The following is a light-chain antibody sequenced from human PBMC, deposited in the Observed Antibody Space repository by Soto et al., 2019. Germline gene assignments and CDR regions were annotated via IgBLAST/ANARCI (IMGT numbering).Light chain of an antibody. CDR3: QQRGSWPLT. Sequence: EIVLTKSPATLSVSPGQGATLSCRASQSVSTYLAWYQQKPGQAPRLLIYAASNRATGIPARFSGSGSGTDFTLTISSLEAEDFAVYYCQQRGSWPLTFGGGTRVEIK. CDR2: AAS. CDR1: QSVSTY. V-gene: IGKV3-11*01. J-gene: IGKJ4*01.